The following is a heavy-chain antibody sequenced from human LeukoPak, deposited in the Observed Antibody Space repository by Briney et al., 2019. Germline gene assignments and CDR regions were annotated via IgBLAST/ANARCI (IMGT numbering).Heavy chain of an antibody. CDR3: AREEGVVVAAHDFDY. V-gene: IGHV3-7*01. CDR1: GFTFSSYW. Sequence: GGSLRLSCAASGFTFSSYWMSWVRQAPGKGLEWVANIKQDGSEKYYVDSVKGRFTISRDNAKNSLYLQMNSLRAEDTAVYYCAREEGVVVAAHDFDYWGQGTLVTVSS. J-gene: IGHJ4*02. D-gene: IGHD2-15*01. CDR2: IKQDGSEK.